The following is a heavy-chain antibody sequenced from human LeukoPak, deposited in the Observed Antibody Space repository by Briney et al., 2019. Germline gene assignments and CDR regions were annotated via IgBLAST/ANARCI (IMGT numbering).Heavy chain of an antibody. D-gene: IGHD3-10*01. V-gene: IGHV3-23*01. Sequence: PGGSLRLSCAASGFTFSSYAMSWVRQAPGKGPEWVSAISGSGGSTYYADSVKGRFTISRDNSKNTLYLQMNSLRAEDTAVYYCAKYSRAGVRGVIAHWGQGTLVTVSS. J-gene: IGHJ4*02. CDR1: GFTFSSYA. CDR3: AKYSRAGVRGVIAH. CDR2: ISGSGGST.